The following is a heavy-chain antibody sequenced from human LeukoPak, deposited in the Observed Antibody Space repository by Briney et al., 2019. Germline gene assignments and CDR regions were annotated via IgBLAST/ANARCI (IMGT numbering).Heavy chain of an antibody. J-gene: IGHJ3*02. V-gene: IGHV4-4*02. CDR3: ARERGSEPPYAFDI. Sequence: PSETLSLTCTVPGGSISSSNWWSWVRQPPGKGLEWIGEIYHSGSTNYNPSLKSRVTISVDKSKNQFSLKLSSVTAADTAVYYCARERGSEPPYAFDIGGQGTMVTVFS. D-gene: IGHD1-26*01. CDR2: IYHSGST. CDR1: GGSISSSNW.